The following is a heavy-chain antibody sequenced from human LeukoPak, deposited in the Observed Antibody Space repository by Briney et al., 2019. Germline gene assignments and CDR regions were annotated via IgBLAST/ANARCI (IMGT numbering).Heavy chain of an antibody. D-gene: IGHD2-2*01. V-gene: IGHV1-2*02. CDR2: INPNSGGT. CDR3: AGRRYCSSTSCYRDYYYMDV. Sequence: GASLKVSCKASGYTLTGYYMHWVPQAPGQGLKWMGWINPNSGGTNYAQKFQGSVTMTRETSISPAYMELSRLRSDDTAVYYCAGRRYCSSTSCYRDYYYMDVWGKGTTVTVSS. CDR1: GYTLTGYY. J-gene: IGHJ6*03.